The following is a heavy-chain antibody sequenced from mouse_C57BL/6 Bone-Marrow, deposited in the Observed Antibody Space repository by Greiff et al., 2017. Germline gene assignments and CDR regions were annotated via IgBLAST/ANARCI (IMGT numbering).Heavy chain of an antibody. CDR2: ISSGGSYT. V-gene: IGHV5-6*01. CDR3: ARREGRQTFDY. Sequence: EVHLVESGGDLVKPGGSLKLSCAASGFTFSSYGMSWVRQTPDKRLEWVATISSGGSYTYYPDSVKGRFTISRDNAKNTLYLQMSSLKSEDTAMYYCARREGRQTFDYWGQGTTLTVSS. D-gene: IGHD2-14*01. CDR1: GFTFSSYG. J-gene: IGHJ2*01.